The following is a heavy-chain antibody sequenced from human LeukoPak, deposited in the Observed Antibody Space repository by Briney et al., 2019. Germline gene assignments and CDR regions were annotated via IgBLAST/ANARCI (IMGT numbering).Heavy chain of an antibody. CDR2: IIPIFGTA. CDR3: ARSSAWGYYFDY. V-gene: IGHV1-69*06. CDR1: GGTFSSYA. D-gene: IGHD3-16*01. J-gene: IGHJ4*02. Sequence: SVKVSCKASGGTFSSYAISWVRQAPGQGLECMGGIIPIFGTANYAQKFQGRVTITADKSTSTTYMELSSLRSEDTAVYYCARSSAWGYYFDYWGQGTLVTVSS.